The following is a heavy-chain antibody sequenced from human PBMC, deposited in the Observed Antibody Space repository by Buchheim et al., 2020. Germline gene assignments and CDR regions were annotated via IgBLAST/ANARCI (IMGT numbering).Heavy chain of an antibody. CDR2: IYYSGST. V-gene: IGHV4-39*07. J-gene: IGHJ5*02. Sequence: QLQLQESGPGLVKPSETLSLTCTVSGGSISSSSYYWGWIRQPPGKGLEWIGSIYYSGSTYYNPSLKSRVTISVDTSKNQFSLKLSSVTAADTAVYYCARAFGSSWYDEGGDWFDPWGQGTL. CDR1: GGSISSSSYY. D-gene: IGHD6-13*01. CDR3: ARAFGSSWYDEGGDWFDP.